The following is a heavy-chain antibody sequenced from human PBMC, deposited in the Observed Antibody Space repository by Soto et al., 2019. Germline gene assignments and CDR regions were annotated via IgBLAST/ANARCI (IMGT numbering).Heavy chain of an antibody. CDR1: GFTFSSYW. J-gene: IGHJ4*02. Sequence: GGSLRLSCAASGFTFSSYWMSWVRQAPGKGLEWVANIKQDGSEKYYVDSVKGRFTISRDNAKNSLYLQMNSLRAEDTAVYYCARDRGDYHGSGSYYWIDYWGQGTLVTVSS. V-gene: IGHV3-7*01. CDR2: IKQDGSEK. CDR3: ARDRGDYHGSGSYYWIDY. D-gene: IGHD3-10*01.